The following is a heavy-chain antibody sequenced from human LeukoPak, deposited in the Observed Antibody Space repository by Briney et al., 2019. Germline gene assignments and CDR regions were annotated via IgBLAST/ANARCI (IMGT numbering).Heavy chain of an antibody. J-gene: IGHJ4*02. CDR1: GYSFTSCW. Sequence: GESLKISCKGSGYSFTSCWIGWVRQMPGKGLEWMGSIYRGDSETRYSPSFQGQVTISADKSISTAYLQWSSLKASDTAMYYCARHSSSWYPDYWGQGTPVTVSS. V-gene: IGHV5-51*01. D-gene: IGHD6-13*01. CDR2: IYRGDSET. CDR3: ARHSSSWYPDY.